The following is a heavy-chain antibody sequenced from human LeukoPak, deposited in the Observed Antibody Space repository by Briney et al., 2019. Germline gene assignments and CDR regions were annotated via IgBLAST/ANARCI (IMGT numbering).Heavy chain of an antibody. J-gene: IGHJ4*02. Sequence: GGSLRLSCAASGFTFSSYSMNWVHQAPGKGLEWVSSISSSSSYIYYADSVKGRFTISRDNAKNSLYLQMNSLRAEDTAVYYCARISALSRYSYGPPFNYWGQGTLVTVSS. CDR3: ARISALSRYSYGPPFNY. CDR1: GFTFSSYS. D-gene: IGHD5-18*01. V-gene: IGHV3-21*01. CDR2: ISSSSSYI.